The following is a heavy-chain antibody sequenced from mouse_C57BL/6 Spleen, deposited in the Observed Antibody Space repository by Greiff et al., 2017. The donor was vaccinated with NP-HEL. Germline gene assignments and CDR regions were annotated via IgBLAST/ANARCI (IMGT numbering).Heavy chain of an antibody. D-gene: IGHD1-1*01. CDR1: GYTFTDYE. J-gene: IGHJ3*01. CDR3: TRGDYYSAWFAY. Sequence: VQLQQSGAELVRPGASVTLSCKASGYTFTDYEMHWVKQTPVHGLEWIGAIDPETGGTAYNQKFKGKAILTADKSSSTAYMELRSLTSEDSAVYYCTRGDYYSAWFAYWGQGTLVTVSA. CDR2: IDPETGGT. V-gene: IGHV1-15*01.